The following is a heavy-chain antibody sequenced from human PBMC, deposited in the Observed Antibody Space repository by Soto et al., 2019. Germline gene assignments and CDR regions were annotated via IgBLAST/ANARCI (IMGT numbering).Heavy chain of an antibody. CDR1: GFTFSSYA. V-gene: IGHV3-30-3*01. CDR3: AREQPRGAFDI. Sequence: GGSLRLSCAASGFTFSSYAMHWVRQAPGKGLEWVAVISYDGSNKYYADSVKGRFTISRDNSKNTLYLQMNSLRAEDTAVYYCAREQPRGAFDIWGQGTMVTVSS. CDR2: ISYDGSNK. D-gene: IGHD5-18*01. J-gene: IGHJ3*02.